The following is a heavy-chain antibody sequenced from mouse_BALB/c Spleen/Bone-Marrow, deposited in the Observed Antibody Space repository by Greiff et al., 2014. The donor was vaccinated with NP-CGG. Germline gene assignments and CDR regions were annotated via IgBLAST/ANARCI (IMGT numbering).Heavy chain of an antibody. V-gene: IGHV5-17*02. D-gene: IGHD2-2*01. CDR2: ISSGSSTI. CDR3: ARYGYYDAMDY. J-gene: IGHJ4*01. Sequence: DVQLVESGGGLVQPGGSRKLSCAASGFTFSSFGMHWVRQAPEKGLEWVAYISSGSSTIYYADTVEGRFTISRDNPENTLFLQMTSLRSEDTAMYYCARYGYYDAMDYWGQGTSVTVSS. CDR1: GFTFSSFG.